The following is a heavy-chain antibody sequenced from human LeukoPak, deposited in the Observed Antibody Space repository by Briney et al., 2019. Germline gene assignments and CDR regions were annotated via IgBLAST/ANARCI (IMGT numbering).Heavy chain of an antibody. CDR3: ASRACTSCYPFYSDY. CDR2: INEDGSQS. V-gene: IGHV3-7*01. Sequence: GESLRLSCAASGFIISGRWMSWVRQAPGKGLEWVADINEDGSQSYYVGSVKGRFTISRVNARNSVYLHMNSLRAEDTAVYYCASRACTSCYPFYSDYWGQGTLVTVSS. CDR1: GFIISGRW. D-gene: IGHD2-2*01. J-gene: IGHJ4*02.